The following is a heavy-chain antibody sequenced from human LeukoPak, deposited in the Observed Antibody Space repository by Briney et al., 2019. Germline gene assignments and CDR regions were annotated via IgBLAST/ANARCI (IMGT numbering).Heavy chain of an antibody. CDR2: IKQDETEK. D-gene: IGHD2-2*01. Sequence: PSETLSLTCTVSGGSVSSGSYYWSWIRQPPGKGLEWVANIKQDETEKFYLGSVKGRFTISRDNAKNSLYLQMNSLRVEDTALYYCVRLGSTSPGNWYKLFGQWGQGTLVTVSS. V-gene: IGHV3-7*03. CDR3: VRLGSTSPGNWYKLFGQ. CDR1: GGSVSSGSYY. J-gene: IGHJ4*02.